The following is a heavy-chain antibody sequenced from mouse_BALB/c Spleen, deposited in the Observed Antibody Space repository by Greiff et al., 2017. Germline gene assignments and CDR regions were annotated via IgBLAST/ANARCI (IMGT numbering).Heavy chain of an antibody. V-gene: IGHV5-12-1*01. D-gene: IGHD2-3*01. CDR3: ARDDGYYAWFAY. CDR2: ISSGGGST. CDR1: GFAFSSYD. J-gene: IGHJ3*01. Sequence: EVQRVESGGGLVKPGGSLKLSCAASGFAFSSYDMSWVRQTPEKRLEWVAYISSGGGSTYYPDTVKGRFTISRDNAKNNLYLQMSSLKSEDTAMYYCARDDGYYAWFAYWGQGTLVTVSA.